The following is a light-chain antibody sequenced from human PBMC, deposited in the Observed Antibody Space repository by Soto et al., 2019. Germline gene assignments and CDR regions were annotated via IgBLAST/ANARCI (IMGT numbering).Light chain of an antibody. J-gene: IGKJ1*01. CDR3: QQYSSYST. V-gene: IGKV1-5*01. CDR2: DAS. CDR1: QSISDW. Sequence: DIRMTQSPSTLSASVGDIVTITCRASQSISDWLVWYQQKPGKAPKLLIYDASSGDSGVPSRFSGSGSATEFTLTISSLQPDDFATYYCQQYSSYSTFGQGTKVEIK.